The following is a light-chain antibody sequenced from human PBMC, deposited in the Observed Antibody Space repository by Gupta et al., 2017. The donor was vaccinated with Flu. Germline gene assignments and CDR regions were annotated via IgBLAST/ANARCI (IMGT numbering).Light chain of an antibody. J-gene: IGKJ2*01. CDR2: WAS. CDR3: QQYDSTPMYT. CDR1: QSVLYSSNNKNY. Sequence: DIVMTQSPDSLAVSLGERATINCKSSQSVLYSSNNKNYLAWYKQKPGQPPKLLIYWASTRESGVPDRFSGSGYGTDFTLTISSRQAEDVAVYYCQQYDSTPMYTFGQGTKLEIK. V-gene: IGKV4-1*01.